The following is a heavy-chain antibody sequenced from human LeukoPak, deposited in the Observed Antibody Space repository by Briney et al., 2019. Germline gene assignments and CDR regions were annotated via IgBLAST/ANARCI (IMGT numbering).Heavy chain of an antibody. D-gene: IGHD1-26*01. CDR2: INSDGSST. J-gene: IGHJ6*03. CDR3: ARAVRWELLYYYYYIDV. Sequence: QPGGSLRLSCAASGFTFSSYWMHWVRQAPGKGLVWVSRINSDGSSTSYADSAKGRFTISRDNAKNTLYLQMNSLRAEDTAVYYCARAVRWELLYYYYYIDVWGKGTTVTVSS. CDR1: GFTFSSYW. V-gene: IGHV3-74*01.